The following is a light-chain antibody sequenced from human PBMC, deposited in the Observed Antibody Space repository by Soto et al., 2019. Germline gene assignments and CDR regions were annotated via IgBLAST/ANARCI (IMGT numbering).Light chain of an antibody. CDR3: SAWDDNLSTGL. J-gene: IGLJ3*02. CDR2: SDN. CDR1: NSNVDSNS. V-gene: IGLV1-44*01. Sequence: QSVLTQPPSASGTPGQRVTISCSGSNSNVDSNSVNWYQQLPGMAPKLLLYSDNQRPSGVPDRFSGSKSGSSASLAISGLQYEDEADYHCSAWDDNLSTGLFGGGTKLAVL.